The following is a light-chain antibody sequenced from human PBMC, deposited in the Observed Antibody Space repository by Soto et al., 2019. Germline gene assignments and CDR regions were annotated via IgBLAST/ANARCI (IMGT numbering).Light chain of an antibody. Sequence: EIQMTQSPSSVSASVGDRVTITYRASQSVSNNYLAWYQQKPGQAPRLLIYGASSRATGIPDRFSGSGSGTDFTLTISRLEPEDFAVYYCQQYGSSPPVTFGGGTKVDI. CDR1: QSVSNNY. V-gene: IGKV3-20*01. J-gene: IGKJ4*01. CDR2: GAS. CDR3: QQYGSSPPVT.